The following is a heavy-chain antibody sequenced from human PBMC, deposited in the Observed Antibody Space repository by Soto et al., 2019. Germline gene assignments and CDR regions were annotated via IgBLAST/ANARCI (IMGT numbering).Heavy chain of an antibody. CDR3: ARAPYDTNSYYYILGDF. V-gene: IGHV4-30-4*08. CDR1: GASISIGDYY. CDR2: IYYSGST. D-gene: IGHD3-22*01. J-gene: IGHJ4*02. Sequence: PSETLSLTCTVSGASISIGDYYWSWIRQPPGKGMERIGYIYYSGSTYYNPSLKSRVTISVDTSKNQFSLKLSSVTAADTAVYYCARAPYDTNSYYYILGDFWGQG.